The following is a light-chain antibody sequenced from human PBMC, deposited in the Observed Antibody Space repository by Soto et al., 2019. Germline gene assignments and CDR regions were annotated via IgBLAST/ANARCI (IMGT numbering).Light chain of an antibody. CDR1: QGISSY. CDR3: QQYNDLPR. CDR2: AAS. J-gene: IGKJ3*01. Sequence: AIRMTQSPSSLSASTGDRVTITCRASQGISSYLAWYQQKPGKAPKLLIYAASTLQSGVPSRFSGSGSGTDFTLTISSLQPEDIATYYCQQYNDLPRFGPGTKVDIK. V-gene: IGKV1-8*01.